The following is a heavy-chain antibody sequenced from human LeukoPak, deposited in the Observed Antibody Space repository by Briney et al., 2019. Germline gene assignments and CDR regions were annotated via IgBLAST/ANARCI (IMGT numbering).Heavy chain of an antibody. D-gene: IGHD6-6*01. CDR1: GFTFSDYY. Sequence: GGSLRLSCAASGFTFSDYYMSWIRQAPGKGLEWVSSISSSSSYIYYADSVKGRFTISRDNAKNSLYLQMNSLRAEDTAVYYCARDEVGGPLKYWGQGTLVTVSS. V-gene: IGHV3-11*06. J-gene: IGHJ4*02. CDR2: ISSSSSYI. CDR3: ARDEVGGPLKY.